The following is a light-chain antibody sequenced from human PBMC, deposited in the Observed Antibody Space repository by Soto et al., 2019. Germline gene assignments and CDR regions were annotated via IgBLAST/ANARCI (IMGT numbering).Light chain of an antibody. CDR3: QQRSNWPPIT. J-gene: IGKJ5*01. V-gene: IGKV3-11*01. CDR1: QSFGNN. Sequence: IVMTQSPATLSVSPGERATLSCRASQSFGNNLAWYQQKPGQAPRLLIYGASTRATGIPARFSGSGFGTDFTLTISSLEPEDAAVYYCQQRSNWPPITFGQGTRLEI. CDR2: GAS.